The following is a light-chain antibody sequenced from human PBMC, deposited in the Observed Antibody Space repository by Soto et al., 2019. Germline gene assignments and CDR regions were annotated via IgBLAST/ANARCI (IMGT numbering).Light chain of an antibody. V-gene: IGLV1-40*01. Sequence: QSVLTQPPSVSGAPGQRVTISCTGSNSNIGAGYDVHWYQQLPGIAPKLLIYGNNIRPSGVPDRFSGSKSGTSASLTITGLQAEDEADYYCSSYAGSSNVFGTGTKLTVL. J-gene: IGLJ1*01. CDR3: SSYAGSSNV. CDR2: GNN. CDR1: NSNIGAGYD.